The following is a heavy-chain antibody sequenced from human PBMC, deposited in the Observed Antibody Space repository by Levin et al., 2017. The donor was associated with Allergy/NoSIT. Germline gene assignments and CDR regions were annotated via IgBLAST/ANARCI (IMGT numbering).Heavy chain of an antibody. J-gene: IGHJ1*01. CDR3: ARVSYYDSSGYYGTPIEYFQH. CDR1: GYTFTSYG. CDR2: ISAYNGNT. Sequence: GASVKVSCKASGYTFTSYGISWVRQAPGQGLEWMGWISAYNGNTNYAQKLQGRVTMTTDTSTSTAYMELRSLRSDDTAVYYCARVSYYDSSGYYGTPIEYFQHWGQGTLVTVSS. D-gene: IGHD3-22*01. V-gene: IGHV1-18*01.